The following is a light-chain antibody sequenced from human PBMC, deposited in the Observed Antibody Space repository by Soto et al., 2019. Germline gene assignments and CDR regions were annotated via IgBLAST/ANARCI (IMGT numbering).Light chain of an antibody. Sequence: QSVLTQPPSVSGAPGQRVTISCTGSSSNIGAGHDVHWYQQVPRTAPKLLVSGNTNRPSGVPDRFSGANSGTTASLAITGLQAEDEADYNCQSFTSSLNGWVFGGGTEVTVL. CDR2: GNT. V-gene: IGLV1-40*01. J-gene: IGLJ3*02. CDR1: SSNIGAGHD. CDR3: QSFTSSLNGWV.